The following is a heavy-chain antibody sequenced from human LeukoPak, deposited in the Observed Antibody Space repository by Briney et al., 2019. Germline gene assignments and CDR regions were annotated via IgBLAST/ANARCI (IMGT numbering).Heavy chain of an antibody. CDR1: GYTLTELS. J-gene: IGHJ5*02. V-gene: IGHV1-24*01. CDR2: FDPEDGET. Sequence: ASVKVSCKVSGYTLTELSMHWVRQAPGKGLEWMGGFDPEDGETIYAQKFQGRVTMTRDMSTSTVYMELSSLRSEDTAVYYCARCAEQWLVLGSPYNWFDPWGQGTLVTVSS. CDR3: ARCAEQWLVLGSPYNWFDP. D-gene: IGHD6-19*01.